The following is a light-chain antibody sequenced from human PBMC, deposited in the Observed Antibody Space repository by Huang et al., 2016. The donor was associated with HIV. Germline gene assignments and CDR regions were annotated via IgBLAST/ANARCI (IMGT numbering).Light chain of an antibody. CDR3: QHYDNWPPNT. J-gene: IGKJ2*01. Sequence: EIVMTQSPATLSVSPGERATLSCRASQSVSSNLAWYQQKPGQAPRLIIYGASRRAPGIPARFSGSGSGTEFTLSISSLQPDDSAVYYCQHYDNWPPNTFGQGTKLEIK. CDR2: GAS. V-gene: IGKV3-15*01. CDR1: QSVSSN.